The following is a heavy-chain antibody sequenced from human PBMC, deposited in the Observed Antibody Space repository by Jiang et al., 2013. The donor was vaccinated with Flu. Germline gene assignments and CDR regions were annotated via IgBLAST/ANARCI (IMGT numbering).Heavy chain of an antibody. CDR3: ARRANRNYRVFDN. D-gene: IGHD1-7*01. V-gene: IGHV4-39*01. Sequence: GPGLVKPSETLSLTCTISGDSITSGGYYWGWIRQPPGKGLEWIANIYYDETTYYSPSLDSRVTISLDTSRTQFSLMLNSVTAADTAVYYCARRANRNYRVFDNWGQGTLVTVSS. CDR2: IYYDETT. J-gene: IGHJ4*02. CDR1: GDSITSGGYY.